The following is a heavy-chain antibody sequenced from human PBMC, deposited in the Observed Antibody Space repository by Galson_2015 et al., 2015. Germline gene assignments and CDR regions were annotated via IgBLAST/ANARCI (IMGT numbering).Heavy chain of an antibody. V-gene: IGHV3-23*01. Sequence: LRLSCAASGFPFNSYAMSWVRQAPGKGREWVAGISGTGGSRWNADSVKGRFTISRDTSKNTLYLQINSHRAEDTAVYFSAKEAYFYGSGSFFLDYYYYFYIDVWGTGTTVTVS. J-gene: IGHJ6*03. CDR2: ISGTGGSR. D-gene: IGHD3-10*01. CDR3: AKEAYFYGSGSFFLDYYYYFYIDV. CDR1: GFPFNSYA.